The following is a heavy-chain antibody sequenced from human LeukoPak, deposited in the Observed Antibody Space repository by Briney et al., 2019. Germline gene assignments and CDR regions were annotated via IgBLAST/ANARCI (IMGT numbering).Heavy chain of an antibody. V-gene: IGHV3-49*04. J-gene: IGHJ4*02. Sequence: GGSLRLSCTAPGFTFGDYAMSWVRQAPGQGLEWVGFIRSKAYGGTTEYAASVKGRFTISRDDSKSIAYLQMNSLKSEDTAVYYCTRGKGDQGWYWGQGTLVTVSS. CDR3: TRGKGDQGWY. D-gene: IGHD2-15*01. CDR2: IRSKAYGGTT. CDR1: GFTFGDYA.